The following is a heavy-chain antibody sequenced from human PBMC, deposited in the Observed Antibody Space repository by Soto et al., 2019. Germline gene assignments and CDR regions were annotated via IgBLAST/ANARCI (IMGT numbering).Heavy chain of an antibody. D-gene: IGHD3-10*01. CDR3: ARDEGLLWFGESVNGMDV. Sequence: GGSLRLSCAASGFTFSSYAMHWVRQAPGKGLEWVAVISYDGSNKYYADSVKGRFTISRDNSKNTLYLQMNSLRAEDTAVYYCARDEGLLWFGESVNGMDVWGQGTTVTVSS. CDR2: ISYDGSNK. V-gene: IGHV3-30-3*01. CDR1: GFTFSSYA. J-gene: IGHJ6*02.